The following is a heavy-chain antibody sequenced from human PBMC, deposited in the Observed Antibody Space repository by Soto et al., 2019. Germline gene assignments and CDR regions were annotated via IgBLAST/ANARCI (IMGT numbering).Heavy chain of an antibody. CDR1: ELIFSDYY. Sequence: QVQLVESGGDLVKPGGSLRLSCAASELIFSDYYMNWIRQAPGKGLEWVAVVSYSGRYTNYADSVKGRFSVSRDNRKNSLYLQMNSLRDEDTAVYYWARDSPPGWHFDYWGQGTLVTVSS. J-gene: IGHJ4*02. D-gene: IGHD6-19*01. V-gene: IGHV3-11*06. CDR3: ARDSPPGWHFDY. CDR2: VSYSGRYT.